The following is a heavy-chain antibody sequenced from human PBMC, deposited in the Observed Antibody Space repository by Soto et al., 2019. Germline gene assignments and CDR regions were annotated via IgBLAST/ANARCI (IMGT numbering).Heavy chain of an antibody. Sequence: QLQLQESGSGLVKPPQTLSLTGAVSGGSLSSGGNSWSWIRQPPGKGLERIGYIYHSGSTYYNSSLKSRVTISVDRSKNQFSLKLSSVTAADTAVYYCARIPSPWGQGTLVTVSS. V-gene: IGHV4-30-2*01. J-gene: IGHJ5*02. CDR3: ARIPSP. CDR2: IYHSGST. D-gene: IGHD2-21*01. CDR1: GGSLSSGGNS.